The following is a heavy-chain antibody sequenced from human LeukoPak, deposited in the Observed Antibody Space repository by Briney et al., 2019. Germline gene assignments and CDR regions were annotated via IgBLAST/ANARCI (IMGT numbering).Heavy chain of an antibody. CDR3: AKDQVPALGAFDI. Sequence: AASVKVSCKASGFTFTSSAMQWVRQARGQRLEWIGWIVVGSGNTNYAQKFQERVTITRDMSTSTAYMELSSLRSEDTAVYYCAKDQVPALGAFDIWGQGTMVTVSS. D-gene: IGHD2-2*01. V-gene: IGHV1-58*02. J-gene: IGHJ3*02. CDR1: GFTFTSSA. CDR2: IVVGSGNT.